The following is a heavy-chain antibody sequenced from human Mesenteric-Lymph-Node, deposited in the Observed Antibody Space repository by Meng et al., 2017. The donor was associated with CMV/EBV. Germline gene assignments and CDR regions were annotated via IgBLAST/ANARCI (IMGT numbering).Heavy chain of an antibody. D-gene: IGHD5-18*01. V-gene: IGHV3-48*03. CDR1: GFIFSSHE. Sequence: GESLKISCAASGFIFSSHEINWVRQAPGKGLEWISSISGSGDNKHYADSVKGRFTISRDNAKNTLYLQMNSLRAEDTAVYYCARGKFQSVGIVYSYFDPWGQGALVTVSS. J-gene: IGHJ5*02. CDR3: ARGKFQSVGIVYSYFDP. CDR2: ISGSGDNK.